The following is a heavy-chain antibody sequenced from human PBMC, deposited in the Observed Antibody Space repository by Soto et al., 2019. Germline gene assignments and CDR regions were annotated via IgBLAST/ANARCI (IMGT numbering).Heavy chain of an antibody. D-gene: IGHD6-13*01. V-gene: IGHV4-34*01. Sequence: LSLTCAVYGGSFSGYYWSWIRQPPGKGLEWIGEINHSGSTNYNPSLKSRVTISVDTSKNQFSLKLSSVTAADTAVYYCVRVYGSSWYNYYYYYYGMDVWGQGTTVTVSS. CDR3: VRVYGSSWYNYYYYYYGMDV. CDR1: GGSFSGYY. J-gene: IGHJ6*02. CDR2: INHSGST.